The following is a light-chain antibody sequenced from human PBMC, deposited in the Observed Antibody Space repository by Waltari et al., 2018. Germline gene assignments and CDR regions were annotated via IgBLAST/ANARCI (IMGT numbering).Light chain of an antibody. V-gene: IGLV3-1*01. CDR1: PLGDKY. CDR3: QAWDSSTFYV. J-gene: IGLJ1*01. CDR2: QDT. Sequence: SYELTQPPSVSVSPGHTVTITCSGDPLGDKYVSWYQQKPGQSPVLVISQDTKRPSGIPERFSGSNSGNTATLTISETQAMDEADYYCQAWDSSTFYVFGTGTKVTVL.